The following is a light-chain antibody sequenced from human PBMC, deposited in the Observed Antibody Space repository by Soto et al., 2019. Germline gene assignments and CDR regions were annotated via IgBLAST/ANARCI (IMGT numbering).Light chain of an antibody. CDR3: QHYYRWVWT. Sequence: IVMTQSPATLSLSPGERATLSCRASQSVSSSFLAWYQQKPGQAPRLLIYGASTRAAGIPPRFSGSGSGTQFTLTISGLQSEDSALYYCQHYYRWVWTFGQGTKVDNK. V-gene: IGKV3D-7*01. CDR1: QSVSSSF. J-gene: IGKJ1*01. CDR2: GAS.